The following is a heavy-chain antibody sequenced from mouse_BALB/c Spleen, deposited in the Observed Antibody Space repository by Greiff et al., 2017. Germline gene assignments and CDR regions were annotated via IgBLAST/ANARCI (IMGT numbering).Heavy chain of an antibody. CDR3: ATHDIYSAYDGAYFDY. CDR1: GFSLTDYG. CDR2: IWGGGST. V-gene: IGHV2-6-5*01. Sequence: QVQLKESGPGLVAPAQSLSISCTVSGFSLTDYGVSWMSQPPGKGLEWMGVIWGGGSTYYNSDMKYRLSISKDNSKSTVFLTMNSMQTDHTAMYYCATHDIYSAYDGAYFDYWGQGTTLTVSS. J-gene: IGHJ2*01. D-gene: IGHD2-2*01.